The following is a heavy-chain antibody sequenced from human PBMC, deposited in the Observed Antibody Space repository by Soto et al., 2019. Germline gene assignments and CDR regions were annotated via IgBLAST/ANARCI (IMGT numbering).Heavy chain of an antibody. D-gene: IGHD3-10*01. CDR1: GGSISSGGYS. V-gene: IGHV4-30-2*01. CDR3: ARGSYGAGYDH. J-gene: IGHJ4*02. Sequence: SETLSLTCAVSGGSISSGGYSWSWIRQPPGKGLEWIGYVFHSGSTYYSPSLQSRVTISIDGSKNQFYLELASVTAADTAVYYCARGSYGAGYDHWGQVLPVTFSS. CDR2: VFHSGST.